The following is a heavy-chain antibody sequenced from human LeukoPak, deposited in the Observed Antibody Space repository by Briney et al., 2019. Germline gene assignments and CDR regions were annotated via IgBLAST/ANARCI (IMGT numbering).Heavy chain of an antibody. Sequence: PGGSLRLSCAASGFTFSSYWMSWVRQAPGKGLEWVANIKQDGSEEYYVDSVKGRFTISRDNAKNSLYLQMNSLRAEDTAVYYCARDSPNCGGDCYYFDYWGQGTLVTVSS. CDR2: IKQDGSEE. CDR3: ARDSPNCGGDCYYFDY. D-gene: IGHD2-21*02. CDR1: GFTFSSYW. J-gene: IGHJ4*02. V-gene: IGHV3-7*01.